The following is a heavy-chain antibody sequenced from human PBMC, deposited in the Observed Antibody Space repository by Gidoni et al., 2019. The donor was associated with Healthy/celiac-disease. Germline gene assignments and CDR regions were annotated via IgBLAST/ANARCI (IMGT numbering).Heavy chain of an antibody. CDR1: GGPISSGGYY. CDR2: IYYSGRT. V-gene: IGHV4-30-4*01. J-gene: IGHJ2*01. Sequence: QVQLQTSGPALVKPSQTLSLTCAVSGGPISSGGYYWSWIRQPPGKRLEWIGYIYYSGRTYYNPSLKSRVTISVDTSKNQFSLKLSSVTAADTAVYYGATCPDWYFDLWGRGTLVTVSS. CDR3: ATCPDWYFDL.